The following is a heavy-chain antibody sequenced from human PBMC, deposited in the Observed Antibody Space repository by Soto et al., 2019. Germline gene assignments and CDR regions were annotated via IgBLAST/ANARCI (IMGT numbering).Heavy chain of an antibody. V-gene: IGHV4-59*01. CDR1: GDSISGYY. CDR2: IYSSGST. D-gene: IGHD1-26*01. CDR3: ARARYYGAKNDF. Sequence: SETLSLTCTVSGDSISGYYWSWIRQPPGMRPEWLGCIYSSGSTKYNPSLRSRVTLSIDTPRSQFSLRLNSVTAADTAVYYCARARYYGAKNDFWGQGTRVTVSS. J-gene: IGHJ4*02.